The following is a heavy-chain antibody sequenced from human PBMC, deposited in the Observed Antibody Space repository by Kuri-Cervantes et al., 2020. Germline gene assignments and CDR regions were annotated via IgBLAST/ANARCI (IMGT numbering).Heavy chain of an antibody. V-gene: IGHV2-5*02. Sequence: SGPPLVKPTQTLTLPCTFSGFSLSTSGVGVGWVRQPPGKPLEWLALIYCDDDKRYSPSLKSRLTITKDTSKNQVVLTMTNMDPVDTATYYCARTHEFRAFDIWGQGTMVTVSS. CDR2: IYCDDDK. CDR1: GFSLSTSGVG. CDR3: ARTHEFRAFDI. D-gene: IGHD3-10*01. J-gene: IGHJ3*02.